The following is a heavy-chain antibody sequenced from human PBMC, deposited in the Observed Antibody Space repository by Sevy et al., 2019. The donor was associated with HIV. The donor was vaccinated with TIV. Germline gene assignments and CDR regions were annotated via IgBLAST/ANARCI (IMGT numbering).Heavy chain of an antibody. CDR1: GYSITSGYL. J-gene: IGHJ4*02. CDR2: VFHSGST. V-gene: IGHV4-38-2*01. CDR3: ARHSHGSGTYYVPFDS. D-gene: IGHD3-10*01. Sequence: SETLSLTCAVSGYSITSGYLWGWIRQPPGKGLEWIGSVFHSGSTYYNPSLNSRVIISVDTSKNQFSLKLNSVTAADTAVYYRARHSHGSGTYYVPFDSWGQGTLVTVSS.